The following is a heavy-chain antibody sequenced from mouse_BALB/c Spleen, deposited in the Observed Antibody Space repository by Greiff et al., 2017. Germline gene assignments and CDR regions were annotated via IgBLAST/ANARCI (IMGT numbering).Heavy chain of an antibody. V-gene: IGHV1S81*02. Sequence: VQLQESGAELVKPGASVKLSCKASGYTFTSYYMYWVKQRPGQGLEWIGEINPSNGGTNFNEKFKSKATLTVDKSSSTAYMQLSSLTSEDSAVYYCTRSYDGYYVGFAYWGQGTLVTVSA. J-gene: IGHJ3*01. CDR1: GYTFTSYY. D-gene: IGHD2-3*01. CDR2: INPSNGGT. CDR3: TRSYDGYYVGFAY.